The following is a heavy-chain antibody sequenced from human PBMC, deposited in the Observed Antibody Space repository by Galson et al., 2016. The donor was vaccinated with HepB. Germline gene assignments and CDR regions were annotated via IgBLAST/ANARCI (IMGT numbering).Heavy chain of an antibody. CDR2: ISSSSLYI. Sequence: SLRLSCAASGFNFSTFTVNWVRQVPGKGLEWVSSISSSSLYIYYAGSLRGRFTVSRDNSKNSLFLQMNSLGAEDTAIYYCARWSRGTGSSLDFWGQGTLSPSRQ. J-gene: IGHJ4*02. CDR1: GFNFSTFT. CDR3: ARWSRGTGSSLDF. D-gene: IGHD3-10*01. V-gene: IGHV3-21*06.